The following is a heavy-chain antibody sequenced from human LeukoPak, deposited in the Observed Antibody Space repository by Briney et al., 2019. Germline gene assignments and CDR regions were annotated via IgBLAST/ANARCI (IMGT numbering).Heavy chain of an antibody. CDR3: ATDRGRAVAGSFDY. J-gene: IGHJ4*02. Sequence: GGSLRLSCAASGFTFSSYAMSWVRQAPGKGLEWVAAISGSGGSTYYADSVKGRITISSDNSKNTLYLQMNSLRAEDTAVYYCATDRGRAVAGSFDYWGQGTLVTVSS. D-gene: IGHD6-19*01. CDR2: ISGSGGST. CDR1: GFTFSSYA. V-gene: IGHV3-23*01.